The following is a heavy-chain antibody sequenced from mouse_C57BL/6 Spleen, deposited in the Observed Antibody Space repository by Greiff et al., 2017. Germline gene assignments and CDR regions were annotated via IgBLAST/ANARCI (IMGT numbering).Heavy chain of an antibody. CDR3: ARSLTGYFDV. D-gene: IGHD4-1*01. CDR1: GYAFSSSW. Sequence: QLQQSGPELVKPGASVKISCKASGYAFSSSWMNWVKQRPGKGLEWIGRIYPGDGDTNYNGKFKGKATLTADKSSSTAYMQLSSLTSEDSAVYFCARSLTGYFDVWGTGTTVTVSS. CDR2: IYPGDGDT. J-gene: IGHJ1*03. V-gene: IGHV1-82*01.